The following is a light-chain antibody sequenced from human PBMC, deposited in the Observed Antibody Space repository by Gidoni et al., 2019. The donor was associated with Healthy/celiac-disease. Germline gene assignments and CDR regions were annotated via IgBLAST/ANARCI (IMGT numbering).Light chain of an antibody. CDR3: QQYNSYSRRT. Sequence: DLQMTQSPSTLSASVGDRVTITCRASQSISSWLAWYQQKPGKAPKLLIYDASSLESGVPSRFSGSGSGTEFTLTISSLQPDDFATYYSQQYNSYSRRTFXQXTKVEIK. J-gene: IGKJ1*01. CDR2: DAS. V-gene: IGKV1-5*01. CDR1: QSISSW.